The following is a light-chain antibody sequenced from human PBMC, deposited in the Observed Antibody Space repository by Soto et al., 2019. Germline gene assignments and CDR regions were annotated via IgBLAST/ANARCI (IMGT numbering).Light chain of an antibody. CDR1: EILYNF. V-gene: IGKV3-11*01. J-gene: IGKJ4*01. CDR3: KHRTKWPLT. CDR2: DAF. Sequence: DIVLTHAPSTLSLSPGGRATLSCTPSEILYNFLAWYQLRPGQVPRLLISDAFNRATGVPARFSGSGSGADFTLTIDNVETEDSAVYFCKHRTKWPLTFGGGTKVDIK.